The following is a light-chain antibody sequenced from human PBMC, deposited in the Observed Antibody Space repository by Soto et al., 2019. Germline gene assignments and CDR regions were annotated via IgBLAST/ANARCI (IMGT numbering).Light chain of an antibody. Sequence: EIVLTQSPGTLSLSPGERATLSCRASQSVSSYLAWYQQKPGQAPRLLIYDASNRATGIPARFSGSGSGTDFTLTISSLEPEDFAVYYCQQRSNSPWTFGQGTKVEIK. CDR1: QSVSSY. CDR2: DAS. CDR3: QQRSNSPWT. V-gene: IGKV3-11*01. J-gene: IGKJ1*01.